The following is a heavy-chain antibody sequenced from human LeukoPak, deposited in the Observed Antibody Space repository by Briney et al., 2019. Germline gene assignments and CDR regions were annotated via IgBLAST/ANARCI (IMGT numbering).Heavy chain of an antibody. CDR2: INPSGGST. V-gene: IGHV1-46*01. D-gene: IGHD6-19*01. Sequence: VSVKVSCKASGYTFTSYYMHWVRQAPGQGLEWMGIINPSGGSTSYAQKFQGRVTMTRDTSTSTVYMELSSLRSDDTAVYYCARVSKVLAVAGTSDYWGQGTLVTVSS. CDR1: GYTFTSYY. J-gene: IGHJ4*02. CDR3: ARVSKVLAVAGTSDY.